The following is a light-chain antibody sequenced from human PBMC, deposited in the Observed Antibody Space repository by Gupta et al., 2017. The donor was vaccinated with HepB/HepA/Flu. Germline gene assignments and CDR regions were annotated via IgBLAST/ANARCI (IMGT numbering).Light chain of an antibody. Sequence: RMLPQSSSAPLSLWSSVKLTGTLTSGYSPYSIIWTQQQQGKARRFLMKVESSGRHHKGSAIPDRCSGSSSGAARYLTISNLQAEDEADYNCGNWDSNIRVFGGGTKLTVL. CDR3: GNWDSNIRV. V-gene: IGLV4-60*03. J-gene: IGLJ2*01. CDR2: VESSGRH. CDR1: SGYSPYS.